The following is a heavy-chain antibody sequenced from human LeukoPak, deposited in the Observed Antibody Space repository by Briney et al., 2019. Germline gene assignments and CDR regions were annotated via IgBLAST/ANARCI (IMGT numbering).Heavy chain of an antibody. J-gene: IGHJ5*02. V-gene: IGHV2-5*02. CDR3: AHTYTAMVYKWFEP. CDR1: GFSLSTSGVG. Sequence: SGPTLVQPTQTLTLTCTFSGFSLSTSGVGVGWIRQPPGKALEWLALIYWDDDKRYSPSLKSRLTITKDTSKNQVVLTMTNMDPVDTATYYCAHTYTAMVYKWFEPWGQGTLVTVSS. CDR2: IYWDDDK. D-gene: IGHD5-18*01.